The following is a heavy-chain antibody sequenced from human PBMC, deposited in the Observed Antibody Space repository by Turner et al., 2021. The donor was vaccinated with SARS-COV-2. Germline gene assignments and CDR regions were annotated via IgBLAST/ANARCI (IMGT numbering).Heavy chain of an antibody. Sequence: QLQLQESGPGVVKPSETLSLTCTVSGGSIDTISYNWGWIRHSPGRGLEWMGSVSSGGNSYHNPSLRSRVTMSVDRSKNQFSLNLSSVTAADTALYCCARHEFAGAYYYDSSGYWHFDYWGQGTVVTVSS. CDR3: ARHEFAGAYYYDSSGYWHFDY. D-gene: IGHD3-22*01. V-gene: IGHV4-39*01. CDR1: GGSIDTISYN. J-gene: IGHJ4*02. CDR2: VSSGGNS.